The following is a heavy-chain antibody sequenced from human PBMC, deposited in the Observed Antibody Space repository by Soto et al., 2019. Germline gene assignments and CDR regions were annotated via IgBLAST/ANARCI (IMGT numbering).Heavy chain of an antibody. J-gene: IGHJ6*02. CDR1: GGSISSYY. CDR3: ARVIGPYYDFWSGYGMDV. V-gene: IGHV4-59*01. CDR2: IYYSGST. Sequence: SETLSLTCTVSGGSISSYYWSWNRQPPGKGLEWIGYIYYSGSTNYNPSLKSRVTISVDTSKNQFSLKLSSVTAADTAVYYCARVIGPYYDFWSGYGMDVWGQGTTVTVSS. D-gene: IGHD3-3*01.